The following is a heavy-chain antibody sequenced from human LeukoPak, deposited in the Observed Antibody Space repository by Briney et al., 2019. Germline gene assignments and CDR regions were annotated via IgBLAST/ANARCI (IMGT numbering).Heavy chain of an antibody. J-gene: IGHJ6*02. CDR1: GGSISSYY. CDR3: ARDRPVTTSTYYYVMDV. V-gene: IGHV4-59*01. Sequence: SETLSLTCTVSGGSISSYYWSWIRQPPGKGLEWIGYIYYTGSTNYNPSLESRVTISVDTSKNQFSLNLSSVTAADTAVYFCARDRPVTTSTYYYVMDVWGQGTTVTVSS. CDR2: IYYTGST. D-gene: IGHD4-17*01.